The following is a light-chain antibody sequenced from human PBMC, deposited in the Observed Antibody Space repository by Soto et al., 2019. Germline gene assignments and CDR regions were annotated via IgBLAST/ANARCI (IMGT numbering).Light chain of an antibody. CDR3: AAWDDSLNGRV. CDR1: SSNIGSNT. J-gene: IGLJ2*01. CDR2: SNN. Sequence: QSVLTQPPSASGTPGQRVTISCSGSSSNIGSNTVNWYQQLPGTAPKLLIYSNNQRPSGVPDRFSGSKSGTSASLAISGLQSEDEADYDCAAWDDSLNGRVFGGWTKLTVL. V-gene: IGLV1-44*01.